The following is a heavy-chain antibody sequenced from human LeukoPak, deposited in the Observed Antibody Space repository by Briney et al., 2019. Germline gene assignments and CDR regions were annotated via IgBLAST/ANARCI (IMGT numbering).Heavy chain of an antibody. CDR2: MNPNSGDT. J-gene: IGHJ3*02. CDR1: GYIFSSND. D-gene: IGHD2-8*01. V-gene: IGHV1-8*01. CDR3: ASPFRVYEGGAFDI. Sequence: ASVKVSCKASGYIFSSNDINWVRQAAGLGLEWMGWMNPNSGDTGYTQKLQGRVAMTRSTSITTAYMELSSLRSEDTAVYYCASPFRVYEGGAFDIWGQGTMVTVSS.